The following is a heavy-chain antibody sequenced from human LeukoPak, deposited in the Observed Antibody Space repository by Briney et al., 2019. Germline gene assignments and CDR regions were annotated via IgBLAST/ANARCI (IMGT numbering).Heavy chain of an antibody. J-gene: IGHJ4*02. D-gene: IGHD6-19*01. V-gene: IGHV4-59*01. CDR3: ARLKQWLEFDY. CDR1: GGSISSYY. CDR2: IYYSGST. Sequence: PSETLSLTCTVSGGSISSYYWSWIRQPPGKGLEWIGYIYYSGSTNYNPSLKSRVTISVDTSKNQFSLKLSSVTAADTAAYYCARLKQWLEFDYWGQGTLVTVSS.